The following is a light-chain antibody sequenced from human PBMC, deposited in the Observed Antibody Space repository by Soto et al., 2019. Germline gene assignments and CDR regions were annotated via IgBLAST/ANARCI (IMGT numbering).Light chain of an antibody. CDR3: SSYLGSYNWV. V-gene: IGLV2-11*01. CDR1: SSDVGTYDY. J-gene: IGLJ3*02. CDR2: NVN. Sequence: QSALIQPPSVSGSPGQSVTISCTGTSSDVGTYDYVSWYQQHPGTVPKPMIHNVNTRPSGVPDRFSGSKSGNTAPMTISRLQAEDEADYYCSSYLGSYNWVFGGGTKLTVL.